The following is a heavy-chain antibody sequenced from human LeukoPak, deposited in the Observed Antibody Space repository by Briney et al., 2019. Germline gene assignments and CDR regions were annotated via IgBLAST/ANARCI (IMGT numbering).Heavy chain of an antibody. V-gene: IGHV1-69*13. CDR1: VGTFSNYA. D-gene: IGHD6-13*01. Sequence: EASVKVYCKASVGTFSNYAISWLRQAPGQGLEWMGGIIPIFGTANYAQEFQGRVTITADESTSTAYMELSSQRAEDTAVYYCARVRIAASSSRGIGSYYYYYMDVWGKGPTVTVSS. J-gene: IGHJ6*03. CDR3: ARVRIAASSSRGIGSYYYYYMDV. CDR2: IIPIFGTA.